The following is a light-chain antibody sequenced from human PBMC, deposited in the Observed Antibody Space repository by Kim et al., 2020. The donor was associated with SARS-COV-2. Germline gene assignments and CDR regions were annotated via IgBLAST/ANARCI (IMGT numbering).Light chain of an antibody. Sequence: QSITISCTGTSRDVGSYTLVSWYQQHPGKAPKLMIYEGSKRPSGVSNRFSGSKSGNTASLTISGLQAEDEADYYCFSYAGSSTFWVFGGGTQLTVL. V-gene: IGLV2-23*01. CDR1: SRDVGSYTL. CDR2: EGS. J-gene: IGLJ3*02. CDR3: FSYAGSSTFWV.